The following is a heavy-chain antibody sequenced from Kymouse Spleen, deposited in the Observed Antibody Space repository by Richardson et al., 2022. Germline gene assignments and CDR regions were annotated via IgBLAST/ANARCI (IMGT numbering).Heavy chain of an antibody. CDR1: GGSISSSSYY. Sequence: QLQLQESGPGLVKPSETLSLTCTVSGGSISSSSYYWGWIRQPPGKGLEWIGSIYYSGSTYYNPSLKSRVTISVDTSKNQFSLKLSSVTAADTAVYYCARHGYDFWSGYYTLFDYWGQGTLVTVSS. D-gene: IGHD3-3*01. CDR2: IYYSGST. CDR3: ARHGYDFWSGYYTLFDY. J-gene: IGHJ4*02. V-gene: IGHV4-39*01.